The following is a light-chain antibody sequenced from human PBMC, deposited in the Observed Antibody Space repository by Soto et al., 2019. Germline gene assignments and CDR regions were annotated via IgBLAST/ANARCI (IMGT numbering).Light chain of an antibody. Sequence: QLVLTQSPSASASLGASVKLTCTLSSGHSSYAIAWHQMQPGKGPRYLMDLNNDGSHTKGDGIPDRFSGASSGAERYLIISSLQSEDEADYYCQTWGTGFQVFGGGTQVTVL. J-gene: IGLJ2*01. V-gene: IGLV4-69*01. CDR3: QTWGTGFQV. CDR2: LNNDGSH. CDR1: SGHSSYA.